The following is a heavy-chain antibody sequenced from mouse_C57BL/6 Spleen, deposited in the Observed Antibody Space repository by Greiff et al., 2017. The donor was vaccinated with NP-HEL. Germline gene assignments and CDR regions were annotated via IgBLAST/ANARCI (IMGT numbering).Heavy chain of an antibody. J-gene: IGHJ1*03. CDR2: ITHGGSYT. D-gene: IGHD4-1*01. CDR3: ARGRTGTYFYV. Sequence: EVQLVESGGGLVKPGGSLKLPCAASGFTFSSCAMSWVRQTPEKRLEWVATITHGGSYTYYPDNVKGRFTISRDNAKNNLYLQMSHVKSEDTAMYYCARGRTGTYFYVWGTGTTVTVSS. V-gene: IGHV5-4*01. CDR1: GFTFSSCA.